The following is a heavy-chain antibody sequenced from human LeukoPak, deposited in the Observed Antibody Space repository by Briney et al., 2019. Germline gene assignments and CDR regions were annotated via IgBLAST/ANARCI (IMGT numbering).Heavy chain of an antibody. J-gene: IGHJ4*02. CDR3: VKARYFDWELNFDY. Sequence: ASVKVSCKAFGYTFTSNYMHWVRQAPGQGPEWMGVISSSGGSTTYAQRFQGRVTLTRDMSTSTDYLELSSLRSEDTAADYCVKARYFDWELNFDYWGQGALVTVSS. V-gene: IGHV1-46*01. CDR1: GYTFTSNY. CDR2: ISSSGGST. D-gene: IGHD3-9*01.